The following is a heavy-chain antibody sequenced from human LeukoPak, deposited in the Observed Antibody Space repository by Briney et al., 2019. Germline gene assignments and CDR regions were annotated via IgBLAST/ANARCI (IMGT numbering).Heavy chain of an antibody. CDR1: GLTVSSNH. CDR2: IYSGGST. Sequence: QPGGSLRLSCAASGLTVSSNHMSWVRQAPGKGLEWVSVIYSGGSTDYADSVKGRFTISRDNLKNTLYLQMNTLRAEDTAVYYCARGPAGYNWGQGTLVTVSS. V-gene: IGHV3-53*01. D-gene: IGHD1-1*01. J-gene: IGHJ4*02. CDR3: ARGPAGYN.